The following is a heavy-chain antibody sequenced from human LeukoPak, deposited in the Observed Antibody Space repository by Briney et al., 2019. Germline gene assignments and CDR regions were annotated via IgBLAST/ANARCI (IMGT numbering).Heavy chain of an antibody. J-gene: IGHJ6*03. V-gene: IGHV1-69*05. Sequence: GPSVKVSCKPSGDTFNNYVITWVRQAPGQGLEWIGGVIPIFNTPNYAQKFQGRVSITTDESTHTSYMELRSLKSEATDVYSCSRVDRYPFYMDVWGKGTPVTVSS. CDR2: VIPIFNTP. CDR1: GDTFNNYV. D-gene: IGHD2-2*02. CDR3: SRVDRYPFYMDV.